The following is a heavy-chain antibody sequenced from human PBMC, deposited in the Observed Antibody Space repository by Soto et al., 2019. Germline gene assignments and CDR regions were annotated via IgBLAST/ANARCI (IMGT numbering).Heavy chain of an antibody. CDR1: GGTFSSYA. D-gene: IGHD5-12*01. Sequence: ASVKVSCKASGGTFSSYAISWVRQAPGQGLEWMGGIIPIFGTANYAQKFQGRVTITADKSTSTAYMELSSLRSEDTAVYYCARGLRPDLRLLDYYYGMDVWGQGTTVTVS. V-gene: IGHV1-69*06. CDR2: IIPIFGTA. J-gene: IGHJ6*02. CDR3: ARGLRPDLRLLDYYYGMDV.